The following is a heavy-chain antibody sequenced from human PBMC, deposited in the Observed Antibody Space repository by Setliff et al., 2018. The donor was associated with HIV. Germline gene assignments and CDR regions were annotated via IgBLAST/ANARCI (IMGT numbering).Heavy chain of an antibody. CDR1: GYTFTDYY. V-gene: IGHV1-69-2*01. J-gene: IGHJ4*02. D-gene: IGHD3-10*01. Sequence: ASVKVSCKASGYTFTDYYMHWVRQAPGKGLEWMGRVDPKNGKTLYAENLRGRITITADTSTDTAYMELNSLRSEDTAMYYCATLDYYGSQTYNLALHYWGQGTLVTVSS. CDR3: ATLDYYGSQTYNLALHY. CDR2: VDPKNGKT.